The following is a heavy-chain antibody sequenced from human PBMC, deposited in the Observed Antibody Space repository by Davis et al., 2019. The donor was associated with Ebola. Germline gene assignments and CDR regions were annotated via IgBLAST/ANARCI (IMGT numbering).Heavy chain of an antibody. J-gene: IGHJ4*02. CDR3: ARDQTFGLRTPY. Sequence: GESLKISCATSGLTFSNFGMSWVRQAPGKGLEWVATIRKDGVQKFYVDSVKGRFTISRDNAKNSLYLQMNSLRAEDTAVYYCARDQTFGLRTPYWGQGTLVTVSS. CDR1: GLTFSNFG. CDR2: IRKDGVQK. D-gene: IGHD3-10*01. V-gene: IGHV3-7*01.